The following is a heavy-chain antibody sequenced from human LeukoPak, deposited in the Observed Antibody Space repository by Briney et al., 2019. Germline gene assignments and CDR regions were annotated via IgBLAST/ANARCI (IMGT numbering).Heavy chain of an antibody. CDR3: ARDLGRRLTETNHYYYYGMDV. D-gene: IGHD7-27*01. J-gene: IGHJ6*02. Sequence: PSETLSLTCTVSGDSASSGSYYWSWIRQSPGRGLEWIGYINDSGRTNYNPSLKSRVSISADTSKTQFSLKLNSVTAADTAVYYCARDLGRRLTETNHYYYYGMDVWGQGTTVTVSS. CDR1: GDSASSGSYY. V-gene: IGHV4-61*01. CDR2: INDSGRT.